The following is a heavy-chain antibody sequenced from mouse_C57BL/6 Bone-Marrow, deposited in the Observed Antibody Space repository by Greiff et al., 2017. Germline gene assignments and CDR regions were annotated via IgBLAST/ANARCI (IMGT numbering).Heavy chain of an antibody. V-gene: IGHV1-55*01. J-gene: IGHJ2*01. CDR3: ARLDTTVVAPYPRLDY. D-gene: IGHD1-1*01. CDR1: GYTFTSYW. CDR2: IYPGSGST. Sequence: VQLQQPGAELVKPGASVKMSCKASGYTFTSYWITWVKQRPGQGLEWIGDIYPGSGSTNYNEKFKSKATLTVDTSSSTAYMQLSSLTSEDSAVYYCARLDTTVVAPYPRLDYWGQGTTLTVSS.